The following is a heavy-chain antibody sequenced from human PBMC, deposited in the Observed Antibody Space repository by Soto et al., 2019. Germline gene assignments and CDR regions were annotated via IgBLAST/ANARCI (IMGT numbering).Heavy chain of an antibody. CDR3: TRAAIRGELLEY. D-gene: IGHD1-26*01. Sequence: QVQLVESGGGVVQPGRSLRLSCAASGFAFNNYGMHWVRQAPGKGLEWVALIWHDGSNKGYADSVKGRFTISRDNSKNTLNLQMNSLRVEDTAVYYCTRAAIRGELLEYWGQGTQVTVS. V-gene: IGHV3-33*01. CDR2: IWHDGSNK. J-gene: IGHJ4*02. CDR1: GFAFNNYG.